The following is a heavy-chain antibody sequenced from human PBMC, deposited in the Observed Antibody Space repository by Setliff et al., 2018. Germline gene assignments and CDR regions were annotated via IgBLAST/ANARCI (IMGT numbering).Heavy chain of an antibody. CDR1: GGSISSSSYY. CDR3: ARSGMPRLLYVGY. Sequence: PSETLSLTCTVSGGSISSSSYYWGWNRQPPGKGLEWIGSIYYSGSTYSNPSLKSRVTISVDTSKSQFSLRLSSLTAADTAVYYCARSGMPRLLYVGYWGLGTRVTVSS. J-gene: IGHJ4*02. V-gene: IGHV4-39*01. D-gene: IGHD2-21*01. CDR2: IYYSGST.